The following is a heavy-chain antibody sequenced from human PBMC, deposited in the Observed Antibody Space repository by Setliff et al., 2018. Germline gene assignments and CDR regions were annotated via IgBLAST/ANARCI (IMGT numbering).Heavy chain of an antibody. V-gene: IGHV4-59*13. CDR1: GVSISTSY. D-gene: IGHD2-2*01. CDR2: IVYKGMT. J-gene: IGHJ3*02. Sequence: KTSETLSLTCNVSGVSISTSYWSWIRQPPGKGLEWIGNIVYKGMTNYNPSLKSRVTISVDAPRNQFSLRLNSVTAADTAVYYCARGRMRGSCSGPSCTYDPFDIWGQGTPVTVSS. CDR3: ARGRMRGSCSGPSCTYDPFDI.